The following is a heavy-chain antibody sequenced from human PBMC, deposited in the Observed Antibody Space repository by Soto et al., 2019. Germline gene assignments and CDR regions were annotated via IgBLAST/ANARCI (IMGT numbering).Heavy chain of an antibody. CDR2: IYYSGST. V-gene: IGHV4-59*01. J-gene: IGHJ3*02. CDR3: ASRLTLANTTGDGFDI. CDR1: NGSIIHYY. Sequence: VQLQESGPGLLKPSETLSLTCTVSNGSIIHYYWSWIRQPPGKGPEWIGYIYYSGSTNYNPSLKSRFTMSVDMSRNQLSLKLNSVTAADTAVYYCASRLTLANTTGDGFDIWGQGTIVTVSS. D-gene: IGHD3-9*01.